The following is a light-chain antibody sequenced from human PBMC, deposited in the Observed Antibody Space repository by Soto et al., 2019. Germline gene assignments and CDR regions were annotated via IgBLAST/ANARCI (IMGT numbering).Light chain of an antibody. J-gene: IGLJ1*01. CDR3: TSYAGGNNV. V-gene: IGLV2-8*01. CDR2: EVN. Sequence: QSALTQPPSASGSPGQSVTISCTGTSSDVGGYNYVSWYQQHPGKVPKLMVYEVNKRPSRVPDRFSGSKSGNTASLTVSGLQAEDAAYYYCTSYAGGNNVFGTGTPLTVL. CDR1: SSDVGGYNY.